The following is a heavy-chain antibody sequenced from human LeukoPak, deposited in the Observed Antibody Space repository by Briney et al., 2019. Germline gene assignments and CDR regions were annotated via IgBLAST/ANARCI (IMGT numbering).Heavy chain of an antibody. J-gene: IGHJ2*01. V-gene: IGHV1-46*02. D-gene: IGHD3-22*01. CDR3: ARSPYYDSSGYYGSPDWYFDL. CDR2: FNPSAGRT. Sequence: ASVKVSCKATGYTFNNYYVHWVRQAPGQGLEWMGKFNPSAGRTSYAQKFQDRVTMTGDTSTSTVYMVLSSLRSEDTAVYYCARSPYYDSSGYYGSPDWYFDLWGRGTLVTVSS. CDR1: GYTFNNYY.